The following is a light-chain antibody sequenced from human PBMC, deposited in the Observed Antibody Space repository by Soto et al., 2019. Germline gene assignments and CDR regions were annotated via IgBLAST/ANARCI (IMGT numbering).Light chain of an antibody. CDR3: QQTYSSPWT. CDR2: AAS. J-gene: IGKJ1*01. CDR1: QTINRY. V-gene: IGKV1-39*01. Sequence: IQMTQSPSSLSASVGDRVTITCRASQTINRYLSWYQQKPGKAPNLLISAASTLQTGVPSRFSGSESGTEFTLTIGSLQPEDFATYYCQQTYSSPWTFGQGTKVEIK.